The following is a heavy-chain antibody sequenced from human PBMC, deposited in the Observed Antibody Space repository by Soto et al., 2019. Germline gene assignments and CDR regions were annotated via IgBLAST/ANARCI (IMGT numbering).Heavy chain of an antibody. D-gene: IGHD2-2*02. Sequence: SETLSLTCDVYGGSVSGYYWSWIRQPPGKGLEWIGEINHSVSTNYNPSLKSRVTISVDTSKNQFSLKLSSVTAADTAVYYCARGRSVVVVPAAIDRYNWFEHWGQGTIVTV. V-gene: IGHV4-34*01. CDR3: ARGRSVVVVPAAIDRYNWFEH. CDR2: INHSVST. J-gene: IGHJ5*02. CDR1: GGSVSGYY.